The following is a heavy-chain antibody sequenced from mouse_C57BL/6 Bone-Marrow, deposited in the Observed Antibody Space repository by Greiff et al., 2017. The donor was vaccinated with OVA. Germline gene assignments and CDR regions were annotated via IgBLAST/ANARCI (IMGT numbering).Heavy chain of an antibody. V-gene: IGHV6-6*01. J-gene: IGHJ3*01. Sequence: EVMLVESGGGLVQPGGSMKLSCAASGFTFSDAWMDWVRQSPEKGLEWVAEIRNKANNHATYYAESVKGRFTISRDDSKSSVYLQMNSLRAEDTGIYYCTPYYGSSPRFAYWGQGTLVTVSA. CDR3: TPYYGSSPRFAY. D-gene: IGHD1-1*01. CDR1: GFTFSDAW. CDR2: IRNKANNHAT.